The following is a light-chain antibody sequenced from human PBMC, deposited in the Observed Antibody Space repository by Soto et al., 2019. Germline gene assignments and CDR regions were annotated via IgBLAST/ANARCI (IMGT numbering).Light chain of an antibody. Sequence: GDRVTITCRASQGISSSLAWYQQKPGRAPKLLIYAASTLQSGVPSRFSGSGSGTEFTLTINSLQPEDFATYYCQQLNGYPPTFGPGTKVDIK. J-gene: IGKJ3*01. V-gene: IGKV1-9*01. CDR3: QQLNGYPPT. CDR2: AAS. CDR1: QGISSS.